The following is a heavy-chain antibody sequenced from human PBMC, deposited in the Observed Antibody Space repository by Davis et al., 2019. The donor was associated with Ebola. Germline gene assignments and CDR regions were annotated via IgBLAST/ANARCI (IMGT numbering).Heavy chain of an antibody. CDR1: GDSVSSTG. D-gene: IGHD5-12*01. CDR3: ARGWLRGCFDL. J-gene: IGHJ4*02. Sequence: HSQTLSLTCAISGDSVSSTGWNWIRQSPSRGLEWLGRTYYNSKWFHDYAVSVKSRITVDPDTSKNQLSLQLNSVTPEDTAVYYCARGWLRGCFDLWGQGTLVTVSS. CDR2: TYYNSKWFH. V-gene: IGHV6-1*01.